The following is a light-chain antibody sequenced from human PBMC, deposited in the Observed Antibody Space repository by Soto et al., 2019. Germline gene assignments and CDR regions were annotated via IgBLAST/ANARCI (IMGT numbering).Light chain of an antibody. CDR3: QQYGTSPIT. Sequence: ENVLTQSPGTLSLSPGERATLSCRASQTVSSYLTWYQQRPGQAPRLLIYGASKRATGIPDRFSGSGSGTDFTLTISRLEPEEFALYYCQQYGTSPITFAQGTRLEIK. CDR2: GAS. CDR1: QTVSSY. J-gene: IGKJ5*01. V-gene: IGKV3-20*01.